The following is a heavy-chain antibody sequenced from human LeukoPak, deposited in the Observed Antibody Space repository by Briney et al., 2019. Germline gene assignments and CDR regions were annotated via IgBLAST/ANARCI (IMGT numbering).Heavy chain of an antibody. CDR1: GVSITNEY. J-gene: IGHJ4*02. CDR3: ARRGSSWWFDY. CDR2: IQTSGGT. D-gene: IGHD2-15*01. V-gene: IGHV4-4*07. Sequence: SETLSLTCTVSGVSITNEYWSWIRQSAGKGLEWIGRIQTSGGTNYSPSLSSRVTMLVDTSKNQVSLRLSSVTAADTAVYYCARRGSSWWFDYWGQGALVTVSS.